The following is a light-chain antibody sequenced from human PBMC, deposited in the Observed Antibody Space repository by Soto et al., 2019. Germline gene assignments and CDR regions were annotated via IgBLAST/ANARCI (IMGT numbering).Light chain of an antibody. Sequence: EIVMTQSPVTLSVSPGERATLSCRASQSVRSNLAWYQQKAGQAPRLLMYDASTRATGIPARFSGSGSGTEFTLTISSLQSEDFAFYYCQQYNYWPPWTVGQGTMVDIK. J-gene: IGKJ1*01. CDR1: QSVRSN. CDR3: QQYNYWPPWT. CDR2: DAS. V-gene: IGKV3-15*01.